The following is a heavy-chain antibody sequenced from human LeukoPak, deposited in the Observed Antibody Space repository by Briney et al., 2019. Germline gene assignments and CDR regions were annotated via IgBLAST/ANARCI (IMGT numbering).Heavy chain of an antibody. CDR2: IKQDGTEK. CDR1: GFTFSSYW. Sequence: GGSLRLSCAASGFTFSSYWMSWVRQAPGKGLEWVASIKQDGTEKFYVDSVKGRFTISKDNAKNSLYLQMNSLRAEDTAVYYCAREDHSNYNYWGQGTLVTVSS. V-gene: IGHV3-7*01. J-gene: IGHJ4*02. CDR3: AREDHSNYNY. D-gene: IGHD4-11*01.